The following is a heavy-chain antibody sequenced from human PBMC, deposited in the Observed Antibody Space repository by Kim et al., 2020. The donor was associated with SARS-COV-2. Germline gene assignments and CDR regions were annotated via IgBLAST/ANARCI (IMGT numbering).Heavy chain of an antibody. Sequence: GGSLRLSCVTSGFTFMNFAITWVRQAPGKGLEWVSLISGTGGSKLYADSVKGRFTISRDNSNNTVYLQLNSLRAEDTATYYCAKKVEGSGSFFDFGGQG. CDR1: GFTFMNFA. J-gene: IGHJ4*02. CDR2: ISGTGGSK. V-gene: IGHV3-23*01. D-gene: IGHD3-10*01. CDR3: AKKVEGSGSFFDF.